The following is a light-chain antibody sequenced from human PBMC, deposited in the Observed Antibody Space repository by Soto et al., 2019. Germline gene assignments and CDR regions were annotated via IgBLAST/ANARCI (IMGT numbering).Light chain of an antibody. CDR1: QSVSSH. V-gene: IGKV3-15*01. CDR2: DAS. CDR3: QHYDVWPLT. J-gene: IGKJ1*01. Sequence: EIVLTQSRATLAVSPGGGATLSCSASQSVSSHLAWYQQKPGQGPRLLIYDASTRATGIPARFSGSGSGTEFTLTLSSLQSEDFGVYYCQHYDVWPLTFGQGTKVDIK.